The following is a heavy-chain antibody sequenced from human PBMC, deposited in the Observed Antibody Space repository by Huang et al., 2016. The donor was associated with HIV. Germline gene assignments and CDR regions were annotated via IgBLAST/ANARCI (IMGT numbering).Heavy chain of an antibody. V-gene: IGHV1-2*02. CDR3: ARDWSFGSSTSPAD. J-gene: IGHJ4*02. CDR2: INPKRGVT. D-gene: IGHD6-6*01. Sequence: QVQLVQSGAEVKNPGASVRVSCKASGYTFTDSNIHWVRQAPGQGIEWMGGINPKRGVTIYAQRVQGRITMTRDTTISTVHMDLRRIQSDDTAVYFCARDWSFGSSTSPADWGQGTLVTVSS. CDR1: GYTFTDSN.